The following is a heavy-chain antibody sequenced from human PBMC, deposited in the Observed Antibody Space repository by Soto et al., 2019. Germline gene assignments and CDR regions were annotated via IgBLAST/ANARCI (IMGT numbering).Heavy chain of an antibody. J-gene: IGHJ5*02. Sequence: QLQLQESGPGLVKPSETLSLTCTVSGGSINNDNYYWGWIRQPPGTGLGWIGIIFYNGFTCYSASLKSRVTISVDTSKNQFSLKLTSVTAADTAVYYCARQDDFWSGSGWFDPWGQGTLVTVSS. D-gene: IGHD3-3*01. CDR3: ARQDDFWSGSGWFDP. CDR2: IFYNGFT. CDR1: GGSINNDNYY. V-gene: IGHV4-39*01.